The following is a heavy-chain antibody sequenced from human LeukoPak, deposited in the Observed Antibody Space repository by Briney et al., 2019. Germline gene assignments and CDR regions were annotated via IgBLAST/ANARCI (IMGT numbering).Heavy chain of an antibody. CDR2: ISAYNGNT. J-gene: IGHJ4*02. CDR1: GYTFTSYG. V-gene: IGHV1-18*04. D-gene: IGHD3-9*01. Sequence: ASVKVSCKASGYTFTSYGISWVRQAPGQGLEWMGWISAYNGNTNYAQKLQGRVTITTDTSTSTAYMELRSLRSDDTAVYYCARVGGRYFDWLYRDYWGQGTLVTVSS. CDR3: ARVGGRYFDWLYRDY.